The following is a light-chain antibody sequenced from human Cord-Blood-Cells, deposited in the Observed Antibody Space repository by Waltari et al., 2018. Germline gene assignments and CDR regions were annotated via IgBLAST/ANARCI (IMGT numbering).Light chain of an antibody. V-gene: IGLV2-23*03. CDR1: SSDVGGYNL. CDR3: CSYAGSSTFVV. CDR2: EGS. J-gene: IGLJ2*01. Sequence: QSALTQPASVSGSPGQSITISCTGTSSDVGGYNLVSWYQQHPGKAPKLMLYEGSKRPSGVSNRFSGSKSGNTASLTISGLQAEDEADYYCCSYAGSSTFVVFGGGTKLTVI.